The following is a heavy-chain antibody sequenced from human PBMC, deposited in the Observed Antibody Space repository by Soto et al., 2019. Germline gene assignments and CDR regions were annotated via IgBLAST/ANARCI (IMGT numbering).Heavy chain of an antibody. V-gene: IGHV3-11*01. Sequence: VGSLRLSCAASGFTFSDYYMSWIRQAPGKGLEWVSYISSSGSTIYYADSVKGRFTISRDNAKNSLYLQMNSLRAEDTAVYYCARDLNPYYDILTGYSPQGYFDYWGQGTLVTVSS. D-gene: IGHD3-9*01. CDR2: ISSSGSTI. CDR3: ARDLNPYYDILTGYSPQGYFDY. J-gene: IGHJ4*02. CDR1: GFTFSDYY.